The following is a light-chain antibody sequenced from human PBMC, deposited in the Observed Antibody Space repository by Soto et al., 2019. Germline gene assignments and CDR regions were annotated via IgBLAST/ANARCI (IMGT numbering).Light chain of an antibody. CDR1: SSDVGGYNY. J-gene: IGLJ3*02. V-gene: IGLV2-14*01. CDR2: EVS. CDR3: SSHTTSSTQV. Sequence: QSALTQPASVSGSPGQSITISCTGTSSDVGGYNYVSWYQQHPGKAPKLMIYEVSNRPSGVSNRFSGSKSANTASLTISGLQAEDEADYYCSSHTTSSTQVFGGGTKLTVL.